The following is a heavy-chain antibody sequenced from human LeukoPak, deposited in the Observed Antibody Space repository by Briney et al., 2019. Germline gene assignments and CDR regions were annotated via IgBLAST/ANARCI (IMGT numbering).Heavy chain of an antibody. CDR1: GYSFAPYW. D-gene: IGHD3-22*01. J-gene: IGHJ4*02. CDR2: IYPGDSDT. CDR3: ARQDYYDSGYYYLV. Sequence: GESLKISCTSSGYSFAPYWIGWVRQMPGKGLEWMGLIYPGDSDTRYSPSFQGQVTISADKSISTAYLQWSSLKASDTAMYYCARQDYYDSGYYYLVWGQGTLVTVSS. V-gene: IGHV5-51*01.